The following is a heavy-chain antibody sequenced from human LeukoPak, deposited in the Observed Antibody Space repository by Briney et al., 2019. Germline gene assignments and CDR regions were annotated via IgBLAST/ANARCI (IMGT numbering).Heavy chain of an antibody. CDR1: GYTFTSYD. D-gene: IGHD6-19*01. CDR3: ASSTPYSSGWDAFDI. CDR2: MNPNSGNT. V-gene: IGHV1-8*03. Sequence: ASVKLSCTASGYTFTSYDINWVRQATGQGPERMGWMNPNSGNTGYAQKFPGRVTITRNTSISTAYMELSRLRSEDTAVYYCASSTPYSSGWDAFDIWGQGTMVTVSS. J-gene: IGHJ3*02.